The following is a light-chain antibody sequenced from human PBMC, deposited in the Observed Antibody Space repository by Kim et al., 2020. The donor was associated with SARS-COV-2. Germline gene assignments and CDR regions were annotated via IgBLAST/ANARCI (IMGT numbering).Light chain of an antibody. CDR1: SSDVGGYNY. CDR2: DVS. CDR3: SSYTSSSTL. J-gene: IGLJ2*01. V-gene: IGLV2-14*01. Sequence: QSALTQPASVSGSPGQSITISCTGTSSDVGGYNYVSWYQQHPGKAPKLMIYDVSERPSGVSNRFSGSKSGNTASLTISGLQAEDEADYYCSSYTSSSTLFGGGTQLTVL.